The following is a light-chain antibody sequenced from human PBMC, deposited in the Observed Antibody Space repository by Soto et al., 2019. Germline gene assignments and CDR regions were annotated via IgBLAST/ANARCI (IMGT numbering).Light chain of an antibody. CDR2: EVS. J-gene: IGLJ2*01. CDR1: SSDVGGYNY. Sequence: QSALTQPASVSGSPGQSITISCTGTSSDVGGYNYVSWYQQHPGKAPKLMIYEVSNRPSGVSNRFSGSTSGNTASLTTSGHHAEDAAYYYCSSYTSSSTLVFGGGTQVTVL. V-gene: IGLV2-14*01. CDR3: SSYTSSSTLV.